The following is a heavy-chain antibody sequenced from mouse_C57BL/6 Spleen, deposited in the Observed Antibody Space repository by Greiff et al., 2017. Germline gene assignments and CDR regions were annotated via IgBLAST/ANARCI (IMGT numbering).Heavy chain of an antibody. Sequence: EVKVEESGPGMVKPSQSLSLTCTVTGYSITSGYDWHWIRHFPGNKLEWMGYISYSGSTNHTPSLKSRISITHDTSKNQFFLKLNSVTTEDTATYYCARAPYWYFDVWGTGTTVTVSS. J-gene: IGHJ1*03. CDR2: ISYSGST. V-gene: IGHV3-1*01. CDR1: GYSITSGYD. CDR3: ARAPYWYFDV.